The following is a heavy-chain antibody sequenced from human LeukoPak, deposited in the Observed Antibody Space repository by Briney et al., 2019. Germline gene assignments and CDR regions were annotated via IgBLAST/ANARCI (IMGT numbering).Heavy chain of an antibody. CDR1: GFTFSNHG. D-gene: IGHD3-10*01. CDR2: ISPSGDIT. V-gene: IGHV3-23*01. J-gene: IGHJ4*02. Sequence: GGSLRLSCAASGFTFSNHGMNWVRQAPGKGLEWVSGISPSGDITCYADSVKGRFTISRDNSKNTLYLEVISLTAEDTAVYYCAKDDAWLRFGEWSQGTLVTVSS. CDR3: AKDDAWLRFGE.